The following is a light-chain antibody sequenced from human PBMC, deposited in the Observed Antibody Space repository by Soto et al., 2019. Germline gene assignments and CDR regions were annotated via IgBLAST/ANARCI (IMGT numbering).Light chain of an antibody. CDR1: QSVSRSY. CDR2: GAS. Sequence: EMVLTQSPGTLALSPGERATLSCRASQSVSRSYLAWYQQKPGQAPRLLIYGASSRATGIPDRFSGSGSGTDFTLTISRLEPEDVAVYFCQQYGSSPPTFGQGTKVEIK. V-gene: IGKV3-20*01. CDR3: QQYGSSPPT. J-gene: IGKJ1*01.